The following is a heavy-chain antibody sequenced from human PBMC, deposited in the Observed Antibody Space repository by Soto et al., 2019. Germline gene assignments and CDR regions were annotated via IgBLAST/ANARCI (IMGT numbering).Heavy chain of an antibody. CDR1: GFSLTTSGVG. CDR2: IYWDDDK. J-gene: IGHJ4*02. V-gene: IGHV2-5*02. Sequence: QITLNESGPTVVKPAETLTLTCTFSGFSLTTSGVGVGWIRQSPGKAPEWLALIYWDDDKSYSASLKSRLTITKDTSKNQVVLTMASVDPAEKATYSCAHRILRTVFGLVTTTAIYFDFWGQGTPVVVSS. CDR3: AHRILRTVFGLVTTTAIYFDF. D-gene: IGHD3-3*01.